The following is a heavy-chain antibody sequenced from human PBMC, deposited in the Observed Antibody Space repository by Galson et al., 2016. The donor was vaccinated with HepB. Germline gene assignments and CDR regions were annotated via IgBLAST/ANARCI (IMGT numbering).Heavy chain of an antibody. V-gene: IGHV3-7*01. Sequence: SLRLSCAASGFTFSSYWMSWVRQAPEKGLEWVVNIKEDGSEKYYVDSVKGRITISRDNAKNSLYLQMNSLRADDTSVYYCARGRLWFGEPHYYGMDVWGQGTTVTVSS. D-gene: IGHD3-10*01. J-gene: IGHJ6*02. CDR3: ARGRLWFGEPHYYGMDV. CDR2: IKEDGSEK. CDR1: GFTFSSYW.